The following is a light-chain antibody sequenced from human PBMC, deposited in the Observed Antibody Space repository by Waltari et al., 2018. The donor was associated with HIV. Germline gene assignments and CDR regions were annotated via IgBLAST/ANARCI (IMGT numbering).Light chain of an antibody. CDR2: EVN. V-gene: IGLV2-8*01. CDR3: SSYAGVRNLV. Sequence: QSALTQPPPASGSIGQSVTLPCAGTSSDIGVYDSVSWYQHHPSKAPQVIIYEVNQRPSGVPDRFSGSKSGNTASLTVSGLQAEDEADYYCSSYAGVRNLVFGGGTKLTVL. J-gene: IGLJ3*02. CDR1: SSDIGVYDS.